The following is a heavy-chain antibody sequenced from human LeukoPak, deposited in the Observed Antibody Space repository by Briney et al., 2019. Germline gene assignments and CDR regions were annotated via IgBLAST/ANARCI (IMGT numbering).Heavy chain of an antibody. D-gene: IGHD1-14*01. J-gene: IGHJ4*02. Sequence: ASVKVSCKASGYTFTGYYMHWVRQAPGQGLEWMGWINPNSGGTNYAQKFQGRVTMTRDTSIGTAYMELSRLRSDDTAVYYCARGPELRPHRYFDYWGQGTLVTVSS. V-gene: IGHV1-2*02. CDR3: ARGPELRPHRYFDY. CDR1: GYTFTGYY. CDR2: INPNSGGT.